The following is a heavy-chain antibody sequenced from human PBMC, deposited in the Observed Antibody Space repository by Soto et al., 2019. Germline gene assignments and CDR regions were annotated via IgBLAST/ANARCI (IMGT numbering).Heavy chain of an antibody. CDR3: GSDAFDI. CDR1: GFTFSSYW. V-gene: IGHV3-7*01. Sequence: EVQLVESGGGLVQPGGSLRLSCAASGFTFSSYWMTWVRQAPGKGLEWVANIKQDGGEKYYVDSVKGRFTISRHNAKNSVYLEMNSLRAEDTAVYYCGSDAFDIWGQGTMVTVSS. CDR2: IKQDGGEK. J-gene: IGHJ3*02.